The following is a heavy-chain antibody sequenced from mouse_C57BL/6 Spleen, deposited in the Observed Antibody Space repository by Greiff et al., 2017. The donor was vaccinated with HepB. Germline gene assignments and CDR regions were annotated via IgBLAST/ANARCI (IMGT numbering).Heavy chain of an antibody. CDR3: SFITTVVRYFDV. CDR1: GYTFTSYG. V-gene: IGHV1-81*01. CDR2: IYPRSGNT. Sequence: VQLQQSGAELARPGASVKLSCKASGYTFTSYGISWVKQRTGQGLEWIGEIYPRSGNTYYNEKFKGKATLTADKSSSTAYMELRSLTSEDSAVYFCSFITTVVRYFDVWGTGTTVTVSS. D-gene: IGHD1-1*01. J-gene: IGHJ1*03.